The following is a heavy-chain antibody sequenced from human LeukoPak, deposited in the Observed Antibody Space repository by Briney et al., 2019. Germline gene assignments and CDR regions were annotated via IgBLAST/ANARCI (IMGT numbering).Heavy chain of an antibody. CDR2: ISYDGSNK. J-gene: IGHJ6*02. V-gene: IGHV3-30*18. CDR1: GFTFSSYG. Sequence: GGSLRLSCAASGFTFSSYGMHWVRQAPGKGLEWVAVISYDGSNKYYADSVKGRFTISRDNSKNTLYLQMNSLRAEDTAVYYCAKELMSSSWQSASYYYGMDVWGQGTTVTVSS. CDR3: AKELMSSSWQSASYYYGMDV. D-gene: IGHD6-13*01.